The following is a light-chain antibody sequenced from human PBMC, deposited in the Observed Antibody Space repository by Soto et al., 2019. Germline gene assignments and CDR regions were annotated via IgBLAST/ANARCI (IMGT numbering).Light chain of an antibody. Sequence: DIQMTQSPSTLSASVGDRVTITCRASQSIITLLSWYQHQPGKAPKRLIYKASSLESGVPSRFSGSGSGTEFTLTISSLQPDDFATYYCQQYNSYWTFGQGTKVDIK. J-gene: IGKJ1*01. V-gene: IGKV1-5*03. CDR1: QSIITL. CDR2: KAS. CDR3: QQYNSYWT.